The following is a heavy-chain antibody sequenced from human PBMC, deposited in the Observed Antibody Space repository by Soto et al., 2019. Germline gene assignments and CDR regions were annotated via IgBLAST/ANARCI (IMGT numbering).Heavy chain of an antibody. CDR1: GSTFSTYA. Sequence: GGSLRLSCAASGSTFSTYAMSWVRQAPGKGLEWVSAISGTGGRTYYADSVKGRFTISRDNSKNTLYLHMNSLSAEDTAVYYCAKNWDTTSSSSSHWGQGTLVTVSS. J-gene: IGHJ4*02. CDR2: ISGTGGRT. CDR3: AKNWDTTSSSSSH. V-gene: IGHV3-23*01. D-gene: IGHD6-6*01.